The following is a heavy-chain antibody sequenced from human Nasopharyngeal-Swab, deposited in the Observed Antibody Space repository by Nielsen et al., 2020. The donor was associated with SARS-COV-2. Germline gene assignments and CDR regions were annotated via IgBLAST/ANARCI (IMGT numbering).Heavy chain of an antibody. V-gene: IGHV3-33*01. D-gene: IGHD6-13*01. CDR1: GFTFSSYG. J-gene: IGHJ5*02. Sequence: GESLKISCAASGFTFSSYGMHWIRQAPGKGLEWVAVIWYDGSNKYYADSVKGRFTISRDNSKNTLYLQMNSLRAEDTAVYYCATGPAAGKGGWFDPWGQGTLVTVSS. CDR2: IWYDGSNK. CDR3: ATGPAAGKGGWFDP.